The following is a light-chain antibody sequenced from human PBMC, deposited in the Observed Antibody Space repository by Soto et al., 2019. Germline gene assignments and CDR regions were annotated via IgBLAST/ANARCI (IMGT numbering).Light chain of an antibody. CDR3: QQYHNWPPWT. CDR1: QSVSNN. Sequence: ERVMTQSPATLSVSPGERATLSCRASQSVSNNLAWYQQKPGQAPRLLIYGASTRASGAPARFSGSGSGTEFTLTISSLQSEDFAVYYCQQYHNWPPWTFGQGTKLEIK. J-gene: IGKJ1*01. CDR2: GAS. V-gene: IGKV3-15*01.